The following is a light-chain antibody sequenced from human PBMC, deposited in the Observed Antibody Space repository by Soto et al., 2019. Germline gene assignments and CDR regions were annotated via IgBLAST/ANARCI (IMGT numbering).Light chain of an antibody. J-gene: IGLJ2*01. CDR3: SSYTSSGTV. V-gene: IGLV2-14*01. CDR1: SSDVGGYNY. CDR2: DVS. Sequence: QSALTQPASVSGSPGQSITISCTATSSDVGGYNYVSWYQQHPGKAPKLMIYDVSNRPSGVSNRFSGSKSGNTASLTISGLQADDEADYYCSSYTSSGTVFGGGTKLTVL.